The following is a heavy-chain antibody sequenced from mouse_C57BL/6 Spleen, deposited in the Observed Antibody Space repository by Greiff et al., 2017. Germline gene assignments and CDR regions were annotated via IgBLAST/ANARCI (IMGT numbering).Heavy chain of an antibody. J-gene: IGHJ2*01. CDR1: GFTFSSYG. D-gene: IGHD1-1*01. CDR3: ASRDGNSPVYFDY. CDR2: ISSGGSYT. Sequence: EVKLMESGGDLVKPGGSLKLSCAASGFTFSSYGMSWVRQTPDKRLEWVATISSGGSYTYYPDSVKGRFTITRDNAKNTLYLQMSSWKSEDTAKYYCASRDGNSPVYFDYWGQGTTLTVSS. V-gene: IGHV5-6*02.